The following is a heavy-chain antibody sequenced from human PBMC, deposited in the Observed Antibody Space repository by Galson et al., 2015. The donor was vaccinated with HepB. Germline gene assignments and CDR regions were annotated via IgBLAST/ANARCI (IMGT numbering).Heavy chain of an antibody. J-gene: IGHJ5*02. Sequence: CAISGDSVSSNSAAWSWIRQSPSRGLEWLGRTYYRSKGDNDYAVAVKSRITINPDTSKNQFSLQLNSVTPEDTAVYYCARGIAARLRCFSWFDPSDHASLVTVSS. D-gene: IGHD6-6*01. CDR1: GDSVSSNSAA. V-gene: IGHV6-1*01. CDR2: TYYRSKGDN. CDR3: ARGIAARLRCFSWFDP.